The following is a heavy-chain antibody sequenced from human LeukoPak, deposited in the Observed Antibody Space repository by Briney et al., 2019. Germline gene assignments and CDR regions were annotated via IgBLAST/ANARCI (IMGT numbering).Heavy chain of an antibody. Sequence: QPGGSLRLSCAASGFTFSSYEMNWVRQAPGKGLEWVSYISSSGSTIYYADSVKGRFTISRDNAKNSLYLQMNSLRAEDTAVYYCASNTYYYDSSGYEYYFDYWGQGTLVTVSS. CDR1: GFTFSSYE. CDR2: ISSSGSTI. CDR3: ASNTYYYDSSGYEYYFDY. J-gene: IGHJ4*02. D-gene: IGHD3-22*01. V-gene: IGHV3-48*03.